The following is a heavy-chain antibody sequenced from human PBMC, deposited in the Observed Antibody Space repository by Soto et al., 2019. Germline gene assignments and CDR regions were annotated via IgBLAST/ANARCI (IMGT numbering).Heavy chain of an antibody. CDR1: GYTFTNYD. J-gene: IGHJ4*02. D-gene: IGHD6-13*01. V-gene: IGHV1-8*01. CDR2: MNPTTGDT. CDR3: ARNPATAGDFDY. Sequence: QVQLVQAGAEVEKPGASVQVSCKASGYTFTNYDINWVRQATGQGLEWLGWMNPTTGDTGYAQKFRGRVTLTRDTSTSTACMELSSLRSEDTAVYFCARNPATAGDFDYWGQGTQVTVSS.